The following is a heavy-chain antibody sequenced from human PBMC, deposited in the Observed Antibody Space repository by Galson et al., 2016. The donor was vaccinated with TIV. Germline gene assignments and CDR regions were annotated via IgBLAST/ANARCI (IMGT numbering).Heavy chain of an antibody. CDR1: GFTIGTYA. J-gene: IGHJ6*02. V-gene: IGHV3-23*01. Sequence: SLRLSCAPSGFTIGTYAMSWVRQAPGKGLAWVSAISASGSHTFYAGSVKGRFTISRGNSRNTRYLQMNGLRPEDTAVYYCAKEVSTVPYGMDVWGQGTTVTVS. CDR3: AKEVSTVPYGMDV. D-gene: IGHD5/OR15-5a*01. CDR2: ISASGSHT.